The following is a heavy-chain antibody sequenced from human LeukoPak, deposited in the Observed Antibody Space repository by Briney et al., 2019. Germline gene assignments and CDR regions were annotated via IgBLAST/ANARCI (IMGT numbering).Heavy chain of an antibody. Sequence: AGGSLRLSCAASGFTFDTYAMTWVRQAPGKGLEWVSTVSGSGASTYYADSVKGRFTISRDNSKNTLYLQMNSLGAEDTAVYYCAKELFQWANADYWGQGTLVTVSS. V-gene: IGHV3-23*01. CDR2: VSGSGAST. J-gene: IGHJ4*02. CDR1: GFTFDTYA. D-gene: IGHD1-26*01. CDR3: AKELFQWANADY.